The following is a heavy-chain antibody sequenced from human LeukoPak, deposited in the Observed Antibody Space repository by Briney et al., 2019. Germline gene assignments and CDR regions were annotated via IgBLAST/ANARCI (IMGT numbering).Heavy chain of an antibody. CDR1: GLTVSDNY. V-gene: IGHV3-53*01. Sequence: GGSLRLYCAASGLTVSDNYMSWVRQAPGKGLEWVSVIYSGGSTFYADSVKGRFTISRDNSKSTLYLQMNSLRPDDTAVYYCARGHSGSYSFDYWGQGTLVTVSS. CDR3: ARGHSGSYSFDY. J-gene: IGHJ4*02. D-gene: IGHD1-26*01. CDR2: IYSGGST.